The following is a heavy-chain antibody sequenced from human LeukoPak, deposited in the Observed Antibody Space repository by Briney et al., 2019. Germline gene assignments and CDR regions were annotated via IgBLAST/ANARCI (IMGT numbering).Heavy chain of an antibody. V-gene: IGHV4-59*12. Sequence: PSETLSLTCTVSGGSISSYYWSWIRQPPGKGLEWIGYIYYSGSTNYNPSLKSRVTISVDTSKNQFSLKVSSVTAADTAIYYCARDLSFDWFPYYFDYWGQGILVTVSS. J-gene: IGHJ4*02. CDR3: ARDLSFDWFPYYFDY. CDR1: GGSISSYY. CDR2: IYYSGST. D-gene: IGHD3-9*01.